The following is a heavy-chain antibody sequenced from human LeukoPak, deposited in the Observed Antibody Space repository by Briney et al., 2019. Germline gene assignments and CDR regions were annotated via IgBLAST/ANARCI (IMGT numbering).Heavy chain of an antibody. Sequence: LSLTCTVSGGSISSGDYYWSWIRQHPGKGLEWIGYIYYSGSTYYNPSLKSRVTISVDTSKNQFSLKLSSVTAADTAVYYCARVGRRWLVDYWGQGTLVTVSS. CDR1: GGSISSGDYY. CDR2: IYYSGST. D-gene: IGHD6-19*01. V-gene: IGHV4-31*03. J-gene: IGHJ4*01. CDR3: ARVGRRWLVDY.